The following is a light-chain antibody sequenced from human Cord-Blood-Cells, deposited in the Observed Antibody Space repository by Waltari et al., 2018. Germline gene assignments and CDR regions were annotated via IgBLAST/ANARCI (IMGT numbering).Light chain of an antibody. CDR3: SSYTSSSTYV. CDR1: TSDVGGYNY. Sequence: QSALSQPASVSGSPGQSITISCTGTTSDVGGYNYVSWYTQHPGKAPKLMIYDVSKRPSGVSNRFAGSKSGNTASLTISGLQAEDEADYYCSSYTSSSTYVFGTGTKVTVL. J-gene: IGLJ1*01. CDR2: DVS. V-gene: IGLV2-14*01.